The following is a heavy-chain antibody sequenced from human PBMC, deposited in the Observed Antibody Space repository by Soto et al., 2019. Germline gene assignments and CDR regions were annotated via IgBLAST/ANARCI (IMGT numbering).Heavy chain of an antibody. CDR2: IYYSGST. Sequence: SETLSLPCSVSGGSVSSGSYFWSWIRQPPGKGLEWIGYIYYSGSTTYNPSLKSRVTISVDTSKNHFSLKLTSVTAADTAVYYCARGGYLKVDWFDPWGQGTLVTVSS. V-gene: IGHV4-61*03. D-gene: IGHD2-15*01. CDR3: ARGGYLKVDWFDP. J-gene: IGHJ5*02. CDR1: GGSVSSGSYF.